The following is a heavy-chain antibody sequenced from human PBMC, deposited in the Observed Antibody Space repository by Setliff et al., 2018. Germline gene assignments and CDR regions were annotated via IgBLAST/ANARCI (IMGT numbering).Heavy chain of an antibody. V-gene: IGHV4-38-2*01. CDR1: GYSISSGYC. D-gene: IGHD3-10*01. CDR2: ICHSGST. J-gene: IGHJ4*01. Sequence: NPSETLSLTCDVSGYSISSGYCWGWIRQPPGKGLEWIGSICHSGSTHYNPSLKSRVTISEDTSKNQFSLRLTSVTAADTAVYYCARQSGSGSSPYFDWFFEDWGHGTLVTVSS. CDR3: ARQSGSGSSPYFDWFFED.